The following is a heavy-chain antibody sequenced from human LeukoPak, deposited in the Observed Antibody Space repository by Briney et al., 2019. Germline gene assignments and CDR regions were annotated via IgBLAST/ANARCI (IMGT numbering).Heavy chain of an antibody. D-gene: IGHD4-17*01. Sequence: GGSLRLSCAASGFTFKDYTMNWVRQSPGKGLQWVSYVSFGSSYISYADSLKGRFTISRDDAKSSVYLEMTSPRTDDTAVYYCARASTEYAVTDGFDTWGPGTLVTVSS. CDR1: GFTFKDYT. CDR2: VSFGSSYI. CDR3: ARASTEYAVTDGFDT. V-gene: IGHV3-21*06. J-gene: IGHJ5*02.